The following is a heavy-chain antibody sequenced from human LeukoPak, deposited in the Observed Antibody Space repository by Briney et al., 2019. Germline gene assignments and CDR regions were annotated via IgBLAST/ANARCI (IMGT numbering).Heavy chain of an antibody. D-gene: IGHD4-17*01. CDR2: IIPIYGTP. CDR3: AREDPQTTVPEGMDV. V-gene: IGHV1-69*05. CDR1: GGTFSTNG. Sequence: SVKVSCKASGGTFSTNGFSWVRQAPGQGLEWMGAIIPIYGTPKYAPRFQGRVTITTDESTSTAYMELSSLRSDDTAVYYCAREDPQTTVPEGMDVWGQGTTVIVSS. J-gene: IGHJ6*02.